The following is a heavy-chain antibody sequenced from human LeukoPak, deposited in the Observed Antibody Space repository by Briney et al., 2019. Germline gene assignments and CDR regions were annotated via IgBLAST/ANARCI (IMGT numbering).Heavy chain of an antibody. J-gene: IGHJ6*04. CDR1: GGTFSSYA. CDR3: AGYIVATITHYYYYYYGMDV. Sequence: ASVKVSCKASGGTFSSYAISWVRQAPGQGLEWMGGIIPIFGTANYAQKFQGRVTITADKSTSTAYMELSSLRSEDTAVYYCAGYIVATITHYYYYYYGMDVWGKGTTVTVSS. CDR2: IIPIFGTA. D-gene: IGHD5-12*01. V-gene: IGHV1-69*06.